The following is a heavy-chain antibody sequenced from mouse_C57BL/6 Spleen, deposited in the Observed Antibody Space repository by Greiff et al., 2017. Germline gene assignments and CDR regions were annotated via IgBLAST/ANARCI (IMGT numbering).Heavy chain of an antibody. V-gene: IGHV5-17*01. CDR3: ARRLLRSYAMDD. J-gene: IGHJ4*01. CDR2: ISSGSSNI. Sequence: EVKLVESGGGLVKPGGSLKLSCAASGFTFSDYGMHWVRQAPEKGLEWVAYISSGSSNIYYADTVKGRFTISRDNANNTLFLQMTSLKSEDTAMYYCARRLLRSYAMDDWGQGTSVTVSS. D-gene: IGHD1-1*01. CDR1: GFTFSDYG.